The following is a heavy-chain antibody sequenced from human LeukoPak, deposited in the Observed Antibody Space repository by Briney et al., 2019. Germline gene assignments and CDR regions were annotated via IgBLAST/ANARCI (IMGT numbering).Heavy chain of an antibody. Sequence: GRSLRLSCAASGFTFSSYGMHWVRQAPGKGLEWVAVIWYDGSNKYYADSVKGRFTISRDNSKNTLYLQMNSLRAEDTAVYYCARDQPYYYDSSGYYPTLDYWSQGTLVTVSS. CDR3: ARDQPYYYDSSGYYPTLDY. CDR1: GFTFSSYG. J-gene: IGHJ4*02. V-gene: IGHV3-33*01. D-gene: IGHD3-22*01. CDR2: IWYDGSNK.